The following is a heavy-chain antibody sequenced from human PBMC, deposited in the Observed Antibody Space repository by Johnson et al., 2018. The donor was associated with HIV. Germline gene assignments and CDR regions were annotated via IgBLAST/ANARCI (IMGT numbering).Heavy chain of an antibody. CDR1: GFTFSSYA. D-gene: IGHD2-2*01. V-gene: IGHV3-23*04. Sequence: VQLVESGGGLVQPGGSLRLSCAASGFTFSSYAMSWVRQAPGKGLEWVSAISGSGGSTDYADSVKGRFTISRATSKNTLYLQMNILRAEDTAVYYCAKDLLYCSSTSCHSYNLDAFDIWGQGTMVTVSS. CDR2: ISGSGGST. J-gene: IGHJ3*02. CDR3: AKDLLYCSSTSCHSYNLDAFDI.